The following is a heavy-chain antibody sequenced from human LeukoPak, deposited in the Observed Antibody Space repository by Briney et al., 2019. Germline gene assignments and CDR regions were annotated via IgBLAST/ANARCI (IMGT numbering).Heavy chain of an antibody. J-gene: IGHJ4*02. V-gene: IGHV3-74*03. D-gene: IGHD2/OR15-2a*01. CDR2: ITHGGDSA. CDR3: ARDSGVSTPLDH. Sequence: PGGSLRLFCQASGFTFSDYWIHWVRQAPGKGLVWVSRITHGGDSAEYAGSVEGRFTTSRDNAKNTVYLQLNSLRAEDTAVYYCARDSGVSTPLDHWGQGALVTVSS. CDR1: GFTFSDYW.